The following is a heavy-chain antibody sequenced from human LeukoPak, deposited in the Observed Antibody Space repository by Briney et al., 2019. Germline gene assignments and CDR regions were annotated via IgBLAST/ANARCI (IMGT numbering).Heavy chain of an antibody. V-gene: IGHV3-64D*09. CDR3: VKDVSSTYYYFDY. J-gene: IGHJ4*02. CDR1: GFTFSRYA. D-gene: IGHD6-13*01. Sequence: PGGSLRLSCSASGFTFSRYAMHWVRQAPGKGLEYVSAISTNGGVTYYADSVKGRFTISRDNSKDTLYLEMSSLRADDTAVYYCVKDVSSTYYYFDYWGQGTLVTVSS. CDR2: ISTNGGVT.